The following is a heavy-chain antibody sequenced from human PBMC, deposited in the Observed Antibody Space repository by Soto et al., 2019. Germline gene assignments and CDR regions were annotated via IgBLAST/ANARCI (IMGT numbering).Heavy chain of an antibody. CDR2: IKQDGSEK. CDR3: ARLYISALDY. V-gene: IGHV3-7*01. J-gene: IGHJ4*02. CDR1: GLTFSSYW. Sequence: EVQLEESGGGLVQPGGSLRLSCAASGLTFSSYWMTWVRQAPGKGLEWVANIKQDGSEKYYVDSVKGRFTISRDNAKNSLYLQMISLRAEDTAVYYCARLYISALDYWGQGTLVTVSS. D-gene: IGHD6-19*01.